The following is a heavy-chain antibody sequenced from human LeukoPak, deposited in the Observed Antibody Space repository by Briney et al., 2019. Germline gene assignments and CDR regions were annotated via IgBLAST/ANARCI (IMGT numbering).Heavy chain of an antibody. CDR1: GFTFSSYA. CDR2: ISGSGGST. V-gene: IGHV3-23*01. J-gene: IGHJ4*02. Sequence: GGSLRLSCAASGFTFSSYAMSWVRQAPGKGLEWVSAISGSGGSTYYADSVKGRFTISRDNSKNTLYLQMNSLRAEDTAVYYCAKDSTYDGSGYYTPYFDYWGQGTLVTVSS. D-gene: IGHD3-22*01. CDR3: AKDSTYDGSGYYTPYFDY.